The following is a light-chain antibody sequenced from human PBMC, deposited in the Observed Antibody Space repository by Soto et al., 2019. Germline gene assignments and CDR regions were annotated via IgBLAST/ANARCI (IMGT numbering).Light chain of an antibody. CDR3: QSYDSSLSGSNV. J-gene: IGLJ3*02. CDR1: SSNIGAGYD. Sequence: QSVLTQPPSVSRAPGQRVTISCTGSSSNIGAGYDVHWYQQLPGTAPKLLIYGNSNRPSGVPDRFSGSKSGTSASLAITGLQAEDEADYYCQSYDSSLSGSNVFGGGTKVTVL. CDR2: GNS. V-gene: IGLV1-40*01.